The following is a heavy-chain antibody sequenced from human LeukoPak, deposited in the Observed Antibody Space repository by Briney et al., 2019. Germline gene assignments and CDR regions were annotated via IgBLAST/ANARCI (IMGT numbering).Heavy chain of an antibody. Sequence: PGGSLRLSCAASGFTVSSNYMSWVRQAPGRGLEWVSVIYGGGSTYYADSVKGRFTISRDNSKNTLYLQMNSLRAEDTAVYYCARDKDYYDSSGYNRVPLGDWGQGTLVTVSS. V-gene: IGHV3-66*01. J-gene: IGHJ4*02. CDR3: ARDKDYYDSSGYNRVPLGD. CDR1: GFTVSSNY. D-gene: IGHD3-22*01. CDR2: IYGGGST.